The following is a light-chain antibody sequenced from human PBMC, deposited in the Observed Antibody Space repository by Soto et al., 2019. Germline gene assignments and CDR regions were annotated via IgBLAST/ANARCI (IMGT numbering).Light chain of an antibody. V-gene: IGKV3-15*01. J-gene: IGKJ5*01. Sequence: EVVMTQSPATLSVSPGVRATLSCRASQSVSDNLAWYQQKPGQAPRLLIYGASTMASCIPARFSGSGSGTYVTLTNNSLQFDDLVVYYCQQYMNGLPLSFGEVTRLEIK. CDR1: QSVSDN. CDR2: GAS. CDR3: QQYMNGLPLS.